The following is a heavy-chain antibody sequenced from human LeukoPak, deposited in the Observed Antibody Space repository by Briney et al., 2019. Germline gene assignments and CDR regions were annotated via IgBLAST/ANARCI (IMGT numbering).Heavy chain of an antibody. CDR3: ARCGYSSGWYSDY. J-gene: IGHJ4*02. CDR1: GFTFSSYE. CDR2: ISSSGSTI. V-gene: IGHV3-48*03. Sequence: PGGSLRLSCAASGFTFSSYEMNWVRQAPGKGLEWVSYISSSGSTIYYADSVKGRFTISRDNAKNSLYLQMNSLRAEDTAVYYCARCGYSSGWYSDYWGQGTLVTVSS. D-gene: IGHD6-19*01.